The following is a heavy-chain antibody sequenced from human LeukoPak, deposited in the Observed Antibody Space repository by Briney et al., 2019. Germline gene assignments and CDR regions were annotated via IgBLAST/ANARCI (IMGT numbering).Heavy chain of an antibody. CDR1: GFTLTNAW. CDR3: TREAVTANGYFDY. V-gene: IGHV3-15*01. J-gene: IGHJ4*02. D-gene: IGHD2-21*02. Sequence: PRGSLRLSCAASGFTLTNAWMTWVRQAPGKGLEWVGRIKSKTDGGTTDYATPVKGRFTISRDDSKNTLYLQMNSLKSEDTAVYYCTREAVTANGYFDYWGQGTLVTVSS. CDR2: IKSKTDGGTT.